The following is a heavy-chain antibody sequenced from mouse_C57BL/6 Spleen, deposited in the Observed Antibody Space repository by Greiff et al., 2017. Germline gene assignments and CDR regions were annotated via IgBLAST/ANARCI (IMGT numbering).Heavy chain of an antibody. CDR1: GFSLTSYG. CDR3: ARRGIVTPPYAMDY. D-gene: IGHD2-5*01. Sequence: VQLKESGPGLVQPSQSLSITCTVSGFSLTSYGVHWVRQSPGKGLEWLGVIWSGGSTDYNAAFISRLSISKDNSKSQVFFKMNSLQADDTAIYYCARRGIVTPPYAMDYWGQGTSVTVSS. CDR2: IWSGGST. V-gene: IGHV2-2*01. J-gene: IGHJ4*01.